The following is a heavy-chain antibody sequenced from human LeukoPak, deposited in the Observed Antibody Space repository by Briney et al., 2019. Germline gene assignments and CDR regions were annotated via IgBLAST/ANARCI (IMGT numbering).Heavy chain of an antibody. D-gene: IGHD3-22*01. J-gene: IGHJ4*02. CDR1: GFTFSSYS. V-gene: IGHV3-21*01. CDR2: IGSSSSYI. CDR3: ARDQYYYDSSGYGN. Sequence: GGSLRLSCAASGFTFSSYSMNWVRQAPGKGLEWVSSIGSSSSYIYYADSVKGRLTISRDNAKNSLYLQMNSLRAEDTAVYYCARDQYYYDSSGYGNWGQGTLVTVSS.